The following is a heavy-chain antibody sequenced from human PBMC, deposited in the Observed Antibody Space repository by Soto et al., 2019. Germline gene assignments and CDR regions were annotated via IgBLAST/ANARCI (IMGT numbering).Heavy chain of an antibody. Sequence: QVPLVQSGAEVKKPGASVKVSFKASGYTFTSYGISWVRQAPGQGLKWMGWISAYNGNTNYAQKLQGRVTMTTDTSTSTAYMELRSLRSDDTAVYYCARDGYYDSSGYRSDFDYWGQGTLVTVSS. CDR1: GYTFTSYG. D-gene: IGHD3-22*01. V-gene: IGHV1-18*01. CDR3: ARDGYYDSSGYRSDFDY. J-gene: IGHJ4*02. CDR2: ISAYNGNT.